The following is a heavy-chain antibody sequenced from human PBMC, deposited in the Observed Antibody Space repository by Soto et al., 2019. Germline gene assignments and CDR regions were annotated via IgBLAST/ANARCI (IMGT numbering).Heavy chain of an antibody. Sequence: QVHLQESGPGLVKPSETLSLTCTVSGGSLSPNYWSWIRQPPGKGLEWIGYIYYGGTTTNNPSLTSRVAISIDPSKTQFSLTPTSLTAADTAVYHCARLGAYHQSLAPWGQGILVTVSS. D-gene: IGHD3-16*01. CDR3: ARLGAYHQSLAP. V-gene: IGHV4-59*08. CDR2: IYYGGTT. CDR1: GGSLSPNY. J-gene: IGHJ5*02.